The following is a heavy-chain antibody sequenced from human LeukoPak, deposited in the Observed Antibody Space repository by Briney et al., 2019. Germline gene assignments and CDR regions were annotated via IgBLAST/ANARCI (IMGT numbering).Heavy chain of an antibody. CDR2: IYHSGST. CDR1: GGSISSGGYS. V-gene: IGHV4-30-2*01. CDR3: ARALWDAFDI. Sequence: QTLSLTCAVSGGSISSGGYSWSWIRQPPGKGLEWIGYIYHSGSTYYNPSLKSRVTISVDRSKNQFSLKLSSVTAADTAVYYCARALWDAFDIWGQGTMVTVSS. J-gene: IGHJ3*02.